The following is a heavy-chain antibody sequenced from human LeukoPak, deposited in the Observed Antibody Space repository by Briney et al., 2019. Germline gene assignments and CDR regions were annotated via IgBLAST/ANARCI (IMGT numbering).Heavy chain of an antibody. Sequence: GGSLRLSCAASGFTFSSYGMHWVRQAPGKVLEWVAFIRYDGSNKYYADSVKDRFTISRDNSKNTLYLQMNSLRAEDTAIYYCARDDETPGDSFDYWGPGTLVTVSS. CDR1: GFTFSSYG. CDR3: ARDDETPGDSFDY. J-gene: IGHJ4*02. D-gene: IGHD4-17*01. CDR2: IRYDGSNK. V-gene: IGHV3-30*02.